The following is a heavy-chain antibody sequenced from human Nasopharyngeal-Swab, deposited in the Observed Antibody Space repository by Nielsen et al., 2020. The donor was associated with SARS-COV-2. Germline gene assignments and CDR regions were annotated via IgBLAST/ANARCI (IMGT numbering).Heavy chain of an antibody. J-gene: IGHJ4*02. Sequence: ASVKVSCKASGYTFTSYGISWVRQAPGQGLEWMGWISAYNGNTNYAQKLQGRVSMTRDTSTSTVYMEVSSLTSEDTAMYFCARDFYGSGTYYFDYWGQGTLVTVSS. CDR1: GYTFTSYG. V-gene: IGHV1-18*01. CDR2: ISAYNGNT. D-gene: IGHD3-10*01. CDR3: ARDFYGSGTYYFDY.